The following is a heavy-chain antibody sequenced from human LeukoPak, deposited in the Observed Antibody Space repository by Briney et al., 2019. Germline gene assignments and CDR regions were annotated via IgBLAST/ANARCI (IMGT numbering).Heavy chain of an antibody. J-gene: IGHJ4*02. CDR2: IYYSGST. V-gene: IGHV4-39*07. CDR1: GGSISSSTSY. D-gene: IGHD5-18*01. CDR3: ARDQDSYGYGY. Sequence: SETLSLTCTVSGGSISSSTSYWGWIRQPPGKGLEWIGSIYYSGSTYYNPSLKSRVTISVDTSKNQFSLKLSSVTAADTAVYYCARDQDSYGYGYWGQGTLVTVSS.